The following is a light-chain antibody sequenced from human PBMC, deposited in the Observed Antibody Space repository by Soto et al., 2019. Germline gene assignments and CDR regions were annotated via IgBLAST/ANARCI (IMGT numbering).Light chain of an antibody. CDR3: QQHHTPPRT. Sequence: DIVMTQSPDSLAVSLGERATINCKSSQSVLYSSNNKNYLAWYQQKPGQPPKLLIYWASTRESGVPDRISGSGSGTDFTLTISSLQAEDVAVYYCQQHHTPPRTFGRGTKVEIK. CDR1: QSVLYSSNNKNY. CDR2: WAS. J-gene: IGKJ1*01. V-gene: IGKV4-1*01.